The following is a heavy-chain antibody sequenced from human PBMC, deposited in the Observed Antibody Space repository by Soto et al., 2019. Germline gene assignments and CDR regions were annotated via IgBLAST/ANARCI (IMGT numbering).Heavy chain of an antibody. V-gene: IGHV3-21*01. CDR1: GFTFRSFT. D-gene: IGHD6-13*01. CDR3: TRDASRDSSARGWFDP. J-gene: IGHJ5*02. Sequence: LRLSCAASGFTFRSFTMNWVRQAPGKGLEWVSTISSNSAYIYCTDALRGRFTISRDNAKNSLHLQMNSLRAEDTAVYYCTRDASRDSSARGWFDPWGPGTLVTVSS. CDR2: ISSNSAYI.